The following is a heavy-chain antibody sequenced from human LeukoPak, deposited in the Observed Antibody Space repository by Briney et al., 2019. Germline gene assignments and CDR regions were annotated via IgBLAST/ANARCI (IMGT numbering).Heavy chain of an antibody. D-gene: IGHD4-11*01. Sequence: PSGTLSLTCTVSGGSISSYYWSWIRQPPGKGLEWIGYIYYSGSTNYNPSLKSRVTISVDTSKNQFSLKLSSVTAADTAVYYCARDRGLATVTGRDYYYYYGMDVWGQGTTVTVSS. CDR1: GGSISSYY. CDR3: ARDRGLATVTGRDYYYYYGMDV. J-gene: IGHJ6*02. CDR2: IYYSGST. V-gene: IGHV4-59*01.